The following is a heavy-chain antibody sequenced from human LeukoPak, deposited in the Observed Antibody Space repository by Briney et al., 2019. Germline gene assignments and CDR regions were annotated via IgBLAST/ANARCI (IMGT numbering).Heavy chain of an antibody. D-gene: IGHD1-1*01. Sequence: ASVKVSCKASGFTFTTYFMQWVRQAPGQGLEWMGIISPSGGSTSYAQKFQGRVAMTRDTSTSTEYMELSSLRSEDTAVYYCARGGTTDYSMDVWGQGTTVTVSS. CDR1: GFTFTTYF. CDR3: ARGGTTDYSMDV. V-gene: IGHV1-46*01. CDR2: ISPSGGST. J-gene: IGHJ6*02.